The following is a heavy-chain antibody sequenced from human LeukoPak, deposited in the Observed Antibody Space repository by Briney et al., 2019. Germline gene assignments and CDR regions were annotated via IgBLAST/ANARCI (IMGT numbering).Heavy chain of an antibody. Sequence: PGGSLRLSCAASGFSFSNYALYWVRRAPGKGLEWVTVISHSGNYKYYSDSLKGRFTVSRDNSKNSLYLQMNSLRAEDTALYYCAKDRIGYRYYFDYWGQGTLVTVSS. J-gene: IGHJ4*02. D-gene: IGHD5-18*01. CDR3: AKDRIGYRYYFDY. V-gene: IGHV3-30-3*01. CDR2: ISHSGNYK. CDR1: GFSFSNYA.